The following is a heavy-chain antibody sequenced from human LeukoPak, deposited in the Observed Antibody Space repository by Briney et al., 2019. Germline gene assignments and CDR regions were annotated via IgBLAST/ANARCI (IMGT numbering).Heavy chain of an antibody. CDR3: AKREAVTVTAEWDYLDY. CDR1: GFIFKDYG. J-gene: IGHJ4*02. Sequence: GGSLRLSCAASGFIFKDYGMHWVRQAPGKGLEWVAVTSYDGTRQFYADSVKGRFTISRDNSNNTVYLQMNSLKVEDTAVYYCAKREAVTVTAEWDYLDYWGQGTLVTVSS. V-gene: IGHV3-30*18. CDR2: TSYDGTRQ. D-gene: IGHD6-19*01.